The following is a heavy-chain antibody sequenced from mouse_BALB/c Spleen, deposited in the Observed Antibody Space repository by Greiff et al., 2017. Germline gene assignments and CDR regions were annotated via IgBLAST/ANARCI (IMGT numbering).Heavy chain of an antibody. CDR1: GFTFSSYT. V-gene: IGHV5-9*03. CDR3: ARYGNYEEVFDY. D-gene: IGHD2-1*01. Sequence: DVQLVESGGGLVKPGGSLKLSCAASGFTFSSYTMSWVRQTPEKRLEWVATISSGGGNTYYPDSVKGRFTISRDNAKNNLYLQMSSLRSEDTALYYCARYGNYEEVFDYWGQGTTLTVSS. CDR2: ISSGGGNT. J-gene: IGHJ2*01.